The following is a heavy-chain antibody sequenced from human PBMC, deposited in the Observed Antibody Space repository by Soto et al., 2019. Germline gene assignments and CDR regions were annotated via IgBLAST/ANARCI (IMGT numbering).Heavy chain of an antibody. J-gene: IGHJ4*02. CDR1: GGSISSGDYS. Sequence: HLQLQESGSGLVKPSQTLSLTCAVSGGSISSGDYSWNWIRQPPGKGLEWIGYIYYGGSTYYNPSLQRRVTMSVDRSRNHFSLKLNSVTAADTAVYYCARVRREYDNSGPVDYWGQGTLVTVSS. D-gene: IGHD3-22*01. CDR3: ARVRREYDNSGPVDY. CDR2: IYYGGST. V-gene: IGHV4-30-2*01.